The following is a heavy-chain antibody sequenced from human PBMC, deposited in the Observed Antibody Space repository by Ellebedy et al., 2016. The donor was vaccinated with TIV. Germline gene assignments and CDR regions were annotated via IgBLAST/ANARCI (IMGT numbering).Heavy chain of an antibody. D-gene: IGHD3-16*01. CDR3: ARDQTGINDSNAFDL. CDR1: GDSISSNY. Sequence: PSETLSLTCTVSGDSISSNYWTWIRQPPGRGLEWIGYIHSRGRTNYNASLKSRVAISVATSNNQFSLTLRSVTAADTAVYYCARDQTGINDSNAFDLWGQGTVVTVSS. CDR2: IHSRGRT. V-gene: IGHV4-59*01. J-gene: IGHJ3*01.